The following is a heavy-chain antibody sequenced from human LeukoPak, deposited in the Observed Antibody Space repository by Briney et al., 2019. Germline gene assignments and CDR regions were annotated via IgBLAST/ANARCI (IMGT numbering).Heavy chain of an antibody. CDR1: GFTFSSYG. CDR3: AKEIPAVYYYYGMDV. J-gene: IGHJ6*02. CDR2: ISYDGSNK. Sequence: GGSLRLSCAASGFTFSSYGMHWVRQAPGKGLEWVAVISYDGSNKYYADSVKGRFTISRDNSKNTLYLQMHSLRAEDTAVYYCAKEIPAVYYYYGMDVWGQGTTVTVSS. V-gene: IGHV3-30*18.